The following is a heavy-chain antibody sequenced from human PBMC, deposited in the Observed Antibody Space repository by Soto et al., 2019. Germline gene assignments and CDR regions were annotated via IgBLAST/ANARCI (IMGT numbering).Heavy chain of an antibody. J-gene: IGHJ4*02. CDR2: MNHNPANS. Sequence: GASAKVSCNASGYTFTTYDIYWVRQATAQGLEWMEWMNHNPANSGYAQKFPGRVTMTSGTSISTAHIELSSLRSEDTAVYYCPRRAQTIGWNAFGADEYYFDFWGQGAVVTVPS. V-gene: IGHV1-8*01. D-gene: IGHD1-1*01. CDR3: PRRAQTIGWNAFGADEYYFDF. CDR1: GYTFTTYD.